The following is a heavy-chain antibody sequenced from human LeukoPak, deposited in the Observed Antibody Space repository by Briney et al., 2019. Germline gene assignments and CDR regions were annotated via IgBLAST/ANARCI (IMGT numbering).Heavy chain of an antibody. V-gene: IGHV1-69*04. CDR1: GGTFSSYA. D-gene: IGHD6-13*01. Sequence: GASVKVSCKASGGTFSSYAISWVRQAPGQGLEWMGRIIPIFGIANYAQKFQGRVTITADKSTSTAYMELSSLRSEDTAVYYCARVGSSWSTAFDYWGQGTLVTVS. CDR3: ARVGSSWSTAFDY. CDR2: IIPIFGIA. J-gene: IGHJ4*02.